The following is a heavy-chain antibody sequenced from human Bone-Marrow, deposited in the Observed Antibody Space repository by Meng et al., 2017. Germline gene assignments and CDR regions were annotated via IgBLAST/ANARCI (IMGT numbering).Heavy chain of an antibody. CDR1: GFTLSSYG. V-gene: IGHV3-23*01. CDR2: ISGSDDRT. Sequence: GESLKISCAASGFTLSSYGMSWVRQAPGKGLEWVSVISGSDDRTFYADSVKVRFTFSRDISKSKLYLQMNKLRVEDTALYYCAKDKCSSTSRYFDYWGQGTLVTVSS. CDR3: AKDKCSSTSRYFDY. J-gene: IGHJ4*02. D-gene: IGHD2-2*01.